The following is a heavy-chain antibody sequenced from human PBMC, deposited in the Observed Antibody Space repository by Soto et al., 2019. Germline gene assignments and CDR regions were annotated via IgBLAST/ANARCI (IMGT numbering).Heavy chain of an antibody. V-gene: IGHV4-34*01. Sequence: QVQLQQWGAGLLKPSETLSLTCAVYRGSFSGYYWTWIRQPPGTGLEWIGEINHSGSTNYNPSLKSRVTISVDTSKNQFSLKLTSVTAADTAVYYCARDKLTGLFDYWGQGTLVTVSS. CDR3: ARDKLTGLFDY. D-gene: IGHD2-8*02. J-gene: IGHJ4*02. CDR1: RGSFSGYY. CDR2: INHSGST.